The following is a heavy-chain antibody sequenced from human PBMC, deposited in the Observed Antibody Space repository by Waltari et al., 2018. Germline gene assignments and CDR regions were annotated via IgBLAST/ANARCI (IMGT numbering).Heavy chain of an antibody. CDR3: ARWRGHSSSSPDAFDI. J-gene: IGHJ3*02. CDR2: IYYSGST. D-gene: IGHD6-6*01. V-gene: IGHV4-59*01. CDR1: GGSISSYY. Sequence: QVQLQESGPGLVKPSETLSLTCTDSGGSISSYYWSWIRQPPGKGLEWIGYIYYSGSTNYNPSLKSRVTISVDTSKNQFSLKLSSVTAADTAVYYCARWRGHSSSSPDAFDIWGQGTMVTVSS.